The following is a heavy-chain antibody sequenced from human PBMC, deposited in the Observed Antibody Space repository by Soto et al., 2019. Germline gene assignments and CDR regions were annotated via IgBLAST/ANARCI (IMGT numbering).Heavy chain of an antibody. J-gene: IGHJ4*02. CDR2: INAGNGNT. D-gene: IGHD2-21*02. Sequence: QVQRVQSGAEEKKPGASVKVSGKASGYTFTSYAMHWVRQAPGQRLEWMGWINAGNGNTKYSQKFQGRVTITRDTSASTAYMELSSLRSEDTAVYYCARSIVVVTALDYWGQGTLVTVSS. CDR1: GYTFTSYA. V-gene: IGHV1-3*05. CDR3: ARSIVVVTALDY.